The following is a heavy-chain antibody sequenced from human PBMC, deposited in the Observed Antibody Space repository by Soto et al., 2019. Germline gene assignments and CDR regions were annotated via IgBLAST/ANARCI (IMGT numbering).Heavy chain of an antibody. CDR2: ISYDGSNK. D-gene: IGHD6-6*01. CDR1: GFTFSSYA. J-gene: IGHJ5*02. CDR3: ARGSIAARPAYNWFDP. V-gene: IGHV3-30-3*01. Sequence: QVQLVESGGGVVQPGRSLRLSCAASGFTFSSYAMHWVRQAPGKGLEWVAVISYDGSNKYYADSVKGRFTISRDNSKNTLYLQMNSLRAEDTAVYYCARGSIAARPAYNWFDPWGQGTLVTVSS.